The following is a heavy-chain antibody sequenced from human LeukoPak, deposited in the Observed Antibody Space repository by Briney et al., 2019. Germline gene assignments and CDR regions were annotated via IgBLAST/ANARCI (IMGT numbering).Heavy chain of an antibody. Sequence: ASVTVSFTASGGTLSSYAISWVRQAPGQGLEWMGGIIPIFGTANHAQKFQGRVTITADESTNIAYMELSSLRSEDTAVYYCAKHYDNSGYYWGFDYWGQGTLVTVSS. CDR2: IIPIFGTA. V-gene: IGHV1-69*13. J-gene: IGHJ4*02. CDR1: GGTLSSYA. CDR3: AKHYDNSGYYWGFDY. D-gene: IGHD3-22*01.